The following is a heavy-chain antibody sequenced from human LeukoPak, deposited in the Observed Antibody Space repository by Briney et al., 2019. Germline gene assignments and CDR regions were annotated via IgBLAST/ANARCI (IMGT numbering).Heavy chain of an antibody. CDR2: INHSGST. CDR1: GGSFSGYY. V-gene: IGHV4-34*01. J-gene: IGHJ5*02. CDR3: ATFPYYYQQYVGDKTRFDP. Sequence: SETLSLTCAVYGGSFSGYYWSWIRQPPGKGLEWIGEINHSGSTNYNPSLKSRVTISVDTSKNQFSLKLSSVTAADTAVYYCATFPYYYQQYVGDKTRFDPWGQGTLVTVSS. D-gene: IGHD3-10*01.